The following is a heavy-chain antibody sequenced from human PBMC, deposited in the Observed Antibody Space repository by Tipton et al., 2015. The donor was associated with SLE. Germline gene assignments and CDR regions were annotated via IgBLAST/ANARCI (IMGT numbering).Heavy chain of an antibody. CDR3: ARVVPVGGTDY. Sequence: TLSLTCTVSGGSISSHYWTWIRQPPGQGLEWIGYIYYSGSTNYNPSLESRVTISVDTSKNQFSLRLSSVTAADTAVYYCARVVPVGGTDYWGQGTLATVSS. D-gene: IGHD6-19*01. V-gene: IGHV4-59*11. CDR2: IYYSGST. CDR1: GGSISSHY. J-gene: IGHJ4*02.